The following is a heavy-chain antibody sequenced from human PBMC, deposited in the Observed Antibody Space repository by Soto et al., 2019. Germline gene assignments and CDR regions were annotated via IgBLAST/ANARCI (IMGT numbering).Heavy chain of an antibody. CDR3: AKDSTTGNYYYYYMDV. CDR1: GFTFSDYY. CDR2: ISSSGSTI. J-gene: IGHJ6*03. D-gene: IGHD1-1*01. V-gene: IGHV3-11*01. Sequence: GGSLRLSCAASGFTFSDYYMSWIRQAPGKGLEWVSYISSSGSTIYYADSVKGRFTISRDNAKNSLYLQMNSLRAEDTAVYYCAKDSTTGNYYYYYMDVWGKGTTVTVSS.